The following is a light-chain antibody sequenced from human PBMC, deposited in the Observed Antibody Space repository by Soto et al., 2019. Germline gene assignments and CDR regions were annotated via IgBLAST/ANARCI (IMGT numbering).Light chain of an antibody. Sequence: QSVLTQPPSASGSPGQSVTISCTGTSSDVGGYNYVSWYQQHPGKAPTLMIYEVSKRPSGVPDRFSGSKSGNTASLPVSGLQAEDEADYYCSSYAASKNLVFGGGTKLTVL. CDR3: SSYAASKNLV. J-gene: IGLJ2*01. CDR2: EVS. CDR1: SSDVGGYNY. V-gene: IGLV2-8*01.